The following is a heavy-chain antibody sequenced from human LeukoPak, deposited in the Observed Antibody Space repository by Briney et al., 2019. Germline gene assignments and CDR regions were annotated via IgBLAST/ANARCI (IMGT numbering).Heavy chain of an antibody. D-gene: IGHD1-14*01. J-gene: IGHJ4*02. CDR1: GFTFSSYG. V-gene: IGHV3-33*01. Sequence: PGRSLRLSCAASGFTFSSYGMHWVRQAPGKGLEWVAFTWNDGTNIYYVDSVKGRFSISRDNSKNTLYLEMNSLRVEDTAVYYCARGGYNFDYWGQGTLVTVSS. CDR3: ARGGYNFDY. CDR2: TWNDGTNI.